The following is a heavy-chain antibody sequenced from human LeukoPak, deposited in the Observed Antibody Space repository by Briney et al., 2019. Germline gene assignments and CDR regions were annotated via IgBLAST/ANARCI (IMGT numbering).Heavy chain of an antibody. V-gene: IGHV4-34*01. J-gene: IGHJ4*02. CDR1: GGSFNGYS. CDR3: ARGQHRRDC. CDR2: INHSGST. Sequence: PSETLSLTCAVYGGSFNGYSWNWIRQPPGKGLEWIGEINHSGSTEYNPSLKSRVTISVDTSKNQFSLILTSVTAADTAVYYCARGQHRRDCWGQGTLVTVSS.